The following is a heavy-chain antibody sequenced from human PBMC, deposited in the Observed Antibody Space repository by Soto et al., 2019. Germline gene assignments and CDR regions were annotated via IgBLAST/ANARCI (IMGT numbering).Heavy chain of an antibody. J-gene: IGHJ4*02. Sequence: SGADVKKPGASVKVSCKTSGYTFTDYYVHWVRQAPGQGLEWMGVINPSGGSTDSAQKFQGRVTMTRDTSTRTVYMELSRLRSEDTAVYYCATLGGSYDWGQGTLVTVSS. V-gene: IGHV1-46*01. CDR1: GYTFTDYY. CDR3: ATLGGSYD. CDR2: INPSGGST. D-gene: IGHD3-16*01.